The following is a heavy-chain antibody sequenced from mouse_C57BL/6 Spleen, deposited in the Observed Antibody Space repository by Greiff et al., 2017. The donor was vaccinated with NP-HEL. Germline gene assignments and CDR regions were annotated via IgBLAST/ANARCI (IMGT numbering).Heavy chain of an antibody. Sequence: QVQLQQSVAELMKPGASVKLSCKATGYTFTGYWIEWVKQRPGHGLEWIGEILPGSGSTNYNEKLWGKATFTADTSSNTAYMQRSSLTTEDSAIYYCARTDRTGLAWFAYWGKGTLVTVSA. CDR1: GYTFTGYW. J-gene: IGHJ3*01. D-gene: IGHD3-3*01. V-gene: IGHV1-9*01. CDR3: ARTDRTGLAWFAY. CDR2: ILPGSGST.